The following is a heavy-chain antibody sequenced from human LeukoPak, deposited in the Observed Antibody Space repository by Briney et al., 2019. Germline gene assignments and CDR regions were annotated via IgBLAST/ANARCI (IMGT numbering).Heavy chain of an antibody. CDR2: INPKSGAA. V-gene: IGHV1-2*02. Sequence: GASVKVSCKASGYIFSDYYMHWVRPAPGQGLAWLGWINPKSGAADYAQQFRGRVTTTRDTSINTDYMEMKRVTSDDTALYYCARGAEAETSPLDFWGQGTLVIVS. J-gene: IGHJ4*02. CDR1: GYIFSDYY. CDR3: ARGAEAETSPLDF. D-gene: IGHD6-13*01.